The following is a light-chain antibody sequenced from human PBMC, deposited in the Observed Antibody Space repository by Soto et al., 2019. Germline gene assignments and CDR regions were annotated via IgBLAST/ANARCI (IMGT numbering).Light chain of an antibody. Sequence: SVLTQPPSVSGSPGQSVTISCTGTSSDVGSYNRVSWYPQRPGTAPKLMIYEVSNRPSGVPDRFSGSKSGNTASLTVSGLQAEDEADYYCSSFTRSATLIFGGGTQLTVL. J-gene: IGLJ2*01. CDR2: EVS. CDR1: SSDVGSYNR. CDR3: SSFTRSATLI. V-gene: IGLV2-18*02.